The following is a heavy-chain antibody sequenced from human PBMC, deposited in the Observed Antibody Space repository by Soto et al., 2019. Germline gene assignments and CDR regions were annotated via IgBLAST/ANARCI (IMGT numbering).Heavy chain of an antibody. J-gene: IGHJ5*02. CDR1: GGSISSGDYY. Sequence: QVQLQESGPGLVKPSQTLSLTCTVSGGSISSGDYYWSWIRQPPGKGLEWIGYIYYSGSTYYNPSLMSRVTISVDTSKNQFSLKLSSVTAADTAVYYCARGGIYCSSTSCYLDPCGQGTLVTVSS. D-gene: IGHD2-2*01. V-gene: IGHV4-30-4*01. CDR2: IYYSGST. CDR3: ARGGIYCSSTSCYLDP.